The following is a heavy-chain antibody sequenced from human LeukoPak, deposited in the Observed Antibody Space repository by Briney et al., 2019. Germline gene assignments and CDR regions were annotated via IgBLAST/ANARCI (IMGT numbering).Heavy chain of an antibody. V-gene: IGHV3-43*02. CDR1: GFIFDNYA. J-gene: IGHJ4*02. CDR2: ISGDGGST. CDR3: ARESETSGWYDY. Sequence: GSLRLSCAAPGFIFDNYAIHWVRQAPGKGLEWVSLISGDGGSTFYADSVRGRFTISRDNTRKSLSLQMSSLRSEDTALYYCARESETSGWYDYWGQGTLITVSS. D-gene: IGHD6-19*01.